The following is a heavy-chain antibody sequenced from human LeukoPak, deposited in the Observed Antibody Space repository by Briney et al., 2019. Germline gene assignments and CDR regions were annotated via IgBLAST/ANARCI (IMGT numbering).Heavy chain of an antibody. CDR3: AREAREYYYDSSGEFDY. Sequence: SETLSLTCTVSGYSISSGYYWGWIRQPPGKGLEWIGSIYHSGSTYYNPSLKSRVTISVDTSKNQFSLKLSSVTAADTAVYYCAREAREYYYDSSGEFDYWGQGTLVTVSS. CDR1: GYSISSGYY. CDR2: IYHSGST. J-gene: IGHJ4*02. V-gene: IGHV4-38-2*02. D-gene: IGHD3-22*01.